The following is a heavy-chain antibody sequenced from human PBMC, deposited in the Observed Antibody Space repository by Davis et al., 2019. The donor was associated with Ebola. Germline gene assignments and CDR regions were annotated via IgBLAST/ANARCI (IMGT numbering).Heavy chain of an antibody. CDR1: GFTFSSYS. CDR3: ARGLIGYYYYYGMDV. J-gene: IGHJ6*04. D-gene: IGHD3-22*01. V-gene: IGHV3-48*04. CDR2: ISSSSSTI. Sequence: GESLKISCAASGFTFSSYSMNWVRQAPGKGLEWVSYISSSSSTIYYADSVKGRFNISRDNAKNSLYLQMNGLRAEDTAVYYCARGLIGYYYYYGMDVWGKGTTVTVSS.